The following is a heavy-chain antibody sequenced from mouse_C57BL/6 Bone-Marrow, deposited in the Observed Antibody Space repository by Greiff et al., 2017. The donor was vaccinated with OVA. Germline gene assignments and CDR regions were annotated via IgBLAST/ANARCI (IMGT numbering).Heavy chain of an antibody. D-gene: IGHD4-1*01. CDR2: ISDGGSYT. Sequence: EVKLVESGGGLVKPGGSLKLSCAASGFTFSSYAMSWVRQTPEKRLEWVATISDGGSYTYYPDNVKGRFTISRDNAKNNLYLQMSHLKSEDTAMYYCARDGLGRAWFAYWGQGTLVTVSA. J-gene: IGHJ3*01. CDR1: GFTFSSYA. CDR3: ARDGLGRAWFAY. V-gene: IGHV5-4*01.